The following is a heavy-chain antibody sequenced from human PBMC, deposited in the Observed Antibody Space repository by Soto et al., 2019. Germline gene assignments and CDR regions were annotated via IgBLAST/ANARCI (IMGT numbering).Heavy chain of an antibody. V-gene: IGHV3-72*01. D-gene: IGHD3-10*01. CDR3: ASALVGEVKYFDY. CDR2: IRNKANSYTT. J-gene: IGHJ4*02. Sequence: EVQLVESGGGLVQPGGSLRLSCAASGFTFSDHYMEWVRQAPGKGLEWVGRIRNKANSYTTEYGASVKGRFTISRDDSKNSLPLQMNSLRTEDTAVYYCASALVGEVKYFDYWGQGTLVTVSS. CDR1: GFTFSDHY.